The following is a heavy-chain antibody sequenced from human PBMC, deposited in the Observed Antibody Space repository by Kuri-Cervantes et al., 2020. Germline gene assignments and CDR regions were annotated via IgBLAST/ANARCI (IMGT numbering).Heavy chain of an antibody. D-gene: IGHD5-18*01. Sequence: SETLSLTCAVYGGSFSDYYWNWVRQPPGKGLEWIGYIYYSGSTYYNPSLKSRVTISVDTSKNQFSLKLSSVTAADTAVYYCARVGYSYATYGMDVWGQGTTVTVSS. J-gene: IGHJ6*02. V-gene: IGHV4-34*09. CDR3: ARVGYSYATYGMDV. CDR1: GGSFSDYY. CDR2: IYYSGST.